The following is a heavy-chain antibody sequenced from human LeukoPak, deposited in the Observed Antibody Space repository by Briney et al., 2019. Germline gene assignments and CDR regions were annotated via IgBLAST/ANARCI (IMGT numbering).Heavy chain of an antibody. CDR2: ISAYNGNT. J-gene: IGHJ4*02. CDR3: ARDRWELQGGSDEYYFDY. V-gene: IGHV1-18*01. Sequence: ASVKVSCKASGYTFTSYGISWVRQAPGQGLEWMGWISAYNGNTNYAQKLQGRVTMTTDTSTSTAYMELRSLRSDDTAVYYCARDRWELQGGSDEYYFDYWGQGTLVTVSS. CDR1: GYTFTSYG. D-gene: IGHD1-26*01.